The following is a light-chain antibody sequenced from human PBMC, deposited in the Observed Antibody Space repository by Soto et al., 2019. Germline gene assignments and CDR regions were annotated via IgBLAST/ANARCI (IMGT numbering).Light chain of an antibody. CDR3: QQYGSSPSIT. V-gene: IGKV1-9*01. CDR1: QGINSY. J-gene: IGKJ5*01. CDR2: EAS. Sequence: IQLTQSPSSLSASVGARVTITCRASQGINSYLAWYQQKPGKVPQLLIYEASILQSGVPSRFSGSGSGTDFTLPISRLEPEDFASYYGQQYGSSPSITFGQGTRLEIK.